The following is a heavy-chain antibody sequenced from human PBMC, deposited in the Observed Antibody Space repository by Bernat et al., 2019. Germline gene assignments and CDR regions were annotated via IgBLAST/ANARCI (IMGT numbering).Heavy chain of an antibody. V-gene: IGHV3-23*01. D-gene: IGHD3-10*01. CDR1: GFTFSSYA. Sequence: EVQLLESGGGLVQPGGSLRLSCAASGFTFSSYAMSWVRQAPGKGLEWVSAISGSGGSTYYADSVKGRFTISRDNSKNTLYLQMNSLRAEDTAVYYCAKDRLLWFGELSHWYFDLWGRGTLVTVSS. CDR2: ISGSGGST. CDR3: AKDRLLWFGELSHWYFDL. J-gene: IGHJ2*01.